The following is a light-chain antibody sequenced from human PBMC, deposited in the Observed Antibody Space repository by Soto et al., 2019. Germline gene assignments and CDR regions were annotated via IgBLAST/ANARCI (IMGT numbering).Light chain of an antibody. CDR2: GAS. CDR3: QQYGRSPPYT. J-gene: IGKJ2*01. CDR1: QSVSSSY. Sequence: EIVLTQSPGTLSLSPGERATLSCRASQSVSSSYLAWYQQKPGQAPRLLIYGASSRATGLPDRFSGSGSGTDFTLIISRLEPEDFAVYYCQQYGRSPPYTFGQGTKLEIK. V-gene: IGKV3-20*01.